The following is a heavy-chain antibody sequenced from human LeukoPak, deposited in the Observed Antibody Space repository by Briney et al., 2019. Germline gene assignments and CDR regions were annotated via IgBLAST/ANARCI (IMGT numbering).Heavy chain of an antibody. Sequence: ASVKVSCKASGYSFTGYYLHWVRQAPGQGLEWMGCINPNSGGTNYAQKFQGRVTMTRDTSISTAYMELSGLRSDDTAVYYCARGVGATQSRYWGQGTLVTVSS. CDR1: GYSFTGYY. V-gene: IGHV1-2*02. D-gene: IGHD1-26*01. CDR3: ARGVGATQSRY. J-gene: IGHJ4*02. CDR2: INPNSGGT.